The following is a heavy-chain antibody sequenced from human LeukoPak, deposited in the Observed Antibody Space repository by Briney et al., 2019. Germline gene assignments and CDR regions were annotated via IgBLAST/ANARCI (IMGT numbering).Heavy chain of an antibody. D-gene: IGHD6-13*01. V-gene: IGHV3-9*01. J-gene: IGHJ4*02. Sequence: PGGSLRLSCAPSGFTFDDYAMHWVRHAPGKGLERVSGISWNSGSIDYADSVKGRFTISRDDAKNSLYLQMNSLRAEDTALYYCARSIAAAGEHFDYWGQGTLVTVSA. CDR2: ISWNSGSI. CDR3: ARSIAAAGEHFDY. CDR1: GFTFDDYA.